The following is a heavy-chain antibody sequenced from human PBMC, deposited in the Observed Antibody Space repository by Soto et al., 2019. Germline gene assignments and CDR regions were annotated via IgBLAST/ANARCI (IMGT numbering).Heavy chain of an antibody. D-gene: IGHD6-19*01. Sequence: GGSLRLSCAASGFTFDDYAMHWVRQAPGKGLEWVSGISWNSGSIGYADSVKGRFTISRDNAKNSLYLQMNSLRAEDTALYYCAKDRGDSSGWYSDYYYGMDVWGQGTTVTVSS. CDR3: AKDRGDSSGWYSDYYYGMDV. CDR2: ISWNSGSI. CDR1: GFTFDDYA. J-gene: IGHJ6*02. V-gene: IGHV3-9*01.